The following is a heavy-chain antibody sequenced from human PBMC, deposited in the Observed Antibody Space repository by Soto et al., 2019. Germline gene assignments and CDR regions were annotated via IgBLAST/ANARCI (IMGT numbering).Heavy chain of an antibody. CDR2: IKSKTDGGTT. J-gene: IGHJ6*02. Sequence: PGGSLRLSCAASGFTFSNAWMSWVRQAPGKGLEWVGRIKSKTDGGTTDYAAPVKGRFTISRDDSKNTLYLQMNSLKTEDTAVYYCTTEGIFGVVYYYYGMDVWGQGTTVTVSS. CDR1: GFTFSNAW. D-gene: IGHD3-3*01. CDR3: TTEGIFGVVYYYYGMDV. V-gene: IGHV3-15*01.